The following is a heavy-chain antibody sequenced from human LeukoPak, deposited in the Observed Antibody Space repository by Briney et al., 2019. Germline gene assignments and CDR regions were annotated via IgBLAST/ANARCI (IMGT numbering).Heavy chain of an antibody. D-gene: IGHD3-22*01. J-gene: IGHJ4*02. CDR1: GGSISSSNW. V-gene: IGHV4-4*02. CDR2: INHSGST. CDR3: ARQHHYYDSSGLDY. Sequence: RTSETLSLTCAVSGGSISSSNWWSWVRQPPGKGLEWIGEINHSGSTNYNPSLKSRVTISVDTSKNQFSLKLSSVTAADTAVYYCARQHHYYDSSGLDYWGQGTLVTVSS.